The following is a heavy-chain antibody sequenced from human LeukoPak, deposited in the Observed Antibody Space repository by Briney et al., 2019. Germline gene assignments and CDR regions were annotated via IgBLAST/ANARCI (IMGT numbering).Heavy chain of an antibody. J-gene: IGHJ4*02. CDR2: INYSEST. Sequence: KPSETLSLTCAVYGGSFSGFYWTWIRQPPGKGLEWIGEINYSESTNYNPSLKSRVTISVDTSKNQFSLTVNSVTAADTAVYYCARRRTFDYWGQGTLVTVSS. V-gene: IGHV4-34*01. CDR1: GGSFSGFY. CDR3: ARRRTFDY. D-gene: IGHD2/OR15-2a*01.